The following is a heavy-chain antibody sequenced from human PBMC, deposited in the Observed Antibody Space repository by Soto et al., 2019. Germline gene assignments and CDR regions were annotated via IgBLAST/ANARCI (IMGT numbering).Heavy chain of an antibody. CDR3: ARERIWAYQLLRTYYYYGMDV. D-gene: IGHD2-2*01. CDR2: IYYTGTT. Sequence: PSETLSLTCTVSGGSVSGYYWSWIRQPPGKGLEWIGYIYYTGTTIYSPSLDRRVTISADTSKNQFSLKLNSVTAADTAVYYCARERIWAYQLLRTYYYYGMDVWGQGTTVTVSS. CDR1: GGSVSGYY. V-gene: IGHV4-4*08. J-gene: IGHJ6*02.